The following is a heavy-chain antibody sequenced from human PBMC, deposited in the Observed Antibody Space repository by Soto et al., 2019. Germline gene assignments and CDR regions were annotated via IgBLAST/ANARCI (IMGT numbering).Heavy chain of an antibody. Sequence: LETLSVTWAVEGGTCGGYCGSWIRQPPGKGLEWIGEINHSGRTNYNPSLNSRVTISVDTSKNQFSLKLSSVTAADTAVYYCARGRYFDGVTVFDYWGQGTLVSVSS. D-gene: IGHD3-9*01. V-gene: IGHV4-34*01. J-gene: IGHJ4*02. CDR3: ARGRYFDGVTVFDY. CDR1: GGTCGGYC. CDR2: INHSGRT.